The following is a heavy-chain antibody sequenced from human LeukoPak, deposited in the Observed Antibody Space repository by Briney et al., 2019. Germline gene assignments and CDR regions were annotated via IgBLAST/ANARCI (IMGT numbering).Heavy chain of an antibody. J-gene: IGHJ4*02. V-gene: IGHV1-2*02. CDR3: ARIEGDYYGSGSEFDH. CDR1: GYTFTGYY. D-gene: IGHD3-10*01. CDR2: INPNSGGT. Sequence: GASVKVSCKASGYTFTGYYMHWVRQAPGQGLEWMGWINPNSGGTNYAQKFQGRVTMTRDTSISTAYMELSRLRSDDTAVYYCARIEGDYYGSGSEFDHWGQGTLVTVSS.